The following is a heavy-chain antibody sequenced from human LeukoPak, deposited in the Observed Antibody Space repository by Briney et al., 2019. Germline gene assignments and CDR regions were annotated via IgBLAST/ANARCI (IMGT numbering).Heavy chain of an antibody. Sequence: PSETLSLTCSVSGDSFNRYHWSWARQPPGKGLEWIGYISSSGSTSYNPSLKSRVTISVGTSKNQFSLKLNSVSAADTAIYYCARVERGDHTWGSYYCDHWGQGTLVSVSS. J-gene: IGHJ4*02. CDR2: ISSSGST. CDR3: ARVERGDHTWGSYYCDH. CDR1: GDSFNRYH. D-gene: IGHD3-16*01. V-gene: IGHV4-59*01.